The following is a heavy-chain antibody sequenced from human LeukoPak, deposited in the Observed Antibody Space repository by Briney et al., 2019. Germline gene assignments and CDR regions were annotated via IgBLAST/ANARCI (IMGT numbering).Heavy chain of an antibody. D-gene: IGHD2-2*02. CDR2: IYHSGST. J-gene: IGHJ5*02. CDR3: ARDTSEEYQPLYNWFDP. Sequence: SETLSLTCTVSGYSISSGYYWGWIRQPPGKGLEWIGSIYHSGSTYYNPSLKSRVTISVDTSKNQFSLKLSSVTAADTAVYYCARDTSEEYQPLYNWFDPWGQGTLVTVSS. CDR1: GYSISSGYY. V-gene: IGHV4-38-2*02.